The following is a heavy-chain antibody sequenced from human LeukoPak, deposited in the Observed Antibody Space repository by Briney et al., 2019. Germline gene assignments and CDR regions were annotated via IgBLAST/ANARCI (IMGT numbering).Heavy chain of an antibody. D-gene: IGHD2-15*01. V-gene: IGHV3-30-3*01. J-gene: IGHJ4*02. CDR2: TSYDGSIK. CDR3: ARGDVVGVPAYLFDY. CDR1: GFSFSNYV. Sequence: QPGRSLRLSCAASGFSFSNYVMHWVRQAPGKGLEWVAVTSYDGSIKYYADSVKGRFTISRDNSKNTLYLQLNSLRAEDTAVYYCARGDVVGVPAYLFDYWGQGTLVTVSS.